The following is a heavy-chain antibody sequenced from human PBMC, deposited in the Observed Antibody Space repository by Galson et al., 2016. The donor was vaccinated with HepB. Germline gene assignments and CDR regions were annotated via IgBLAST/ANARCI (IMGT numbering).Heavy chain of an antibody. V-gene: IGHV3-15*01. Sequence: SLRLSCAASGFTFTNAWMSWVRQAPGKGLEWVGRIKSKTDGGSIEYAAVGKGRFTISRDDSKNTLYLNMTSLRTDDTAMYYCTTPTTGEWGQGTLVTVS. D-gene: IGHD3-16*01. CDR2: IKSKTDGGSI. CDR1: GFTFTNAW. J-gene: IGHJ4*02. CDR3: TTPTTGE.